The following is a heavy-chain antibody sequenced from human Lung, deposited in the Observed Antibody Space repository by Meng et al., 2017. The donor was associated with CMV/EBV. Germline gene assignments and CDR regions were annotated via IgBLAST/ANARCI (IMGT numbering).Heavy chain of an antibody. J-gene: IGHJ6*02. Sequence: SXTLSLXCAVYGGSFSGYYWSWIRQPPGKGLEWIGEINHSGSTNYNPSLKSRVTISVETSKNQFSLKLSSVTAADTAVYYCARTAYDFWSGIYYYYYYGMDVWXQGTTVTVSS. CDR3: ARTAYDFWSGIYYYYYYGMDV. CDR2: INHSGST. V-gene: IGHV4-34*01. CDR1: GGSFSGYY. D-gene: IGHD3-3*01.